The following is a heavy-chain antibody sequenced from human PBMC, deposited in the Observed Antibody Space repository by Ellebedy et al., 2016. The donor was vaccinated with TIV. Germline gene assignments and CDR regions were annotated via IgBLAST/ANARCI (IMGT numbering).Heavy chain of an antibody. J-gene: IGHJ4*02. Sequence: GESLKISCAASGFTFSSYWMSWVRQAPGKGLEWVANIKQDGSEKYYVDSVKGRFTISRDNAKNSLYLQMNSLRVEDTAVYYCALSGFTDYGDFDFWGQGTLVTVSS. D-gene: IGHD4-17*01. CDR1: GFTFSSYW. CDR2: IKQDGSEK. V-gene: IGHV3-7*03. CDR3: ALSGFTDYGDFDF.